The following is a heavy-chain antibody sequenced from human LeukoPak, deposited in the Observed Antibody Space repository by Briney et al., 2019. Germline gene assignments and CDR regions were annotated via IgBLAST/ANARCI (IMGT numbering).Heavy chain of an antibody. J-gene: IGHJ6*02. Sequence: ASVTVSCKASGYTFTSYGISWVRQAPGQGLEWMGWISAYNGNTNYAQKLQGRVTMTTDTSTSTAYMELRSLRSDDTAVYYCARDRDCSSTSCYTWVNYYYYGMDVWGQGTTVTVSS. D-gene: IGHD2-2*02. CDR2: ISAYNGNT. CDR3: ARDRDCSSTSCYTWVNYYYYGMDV. V-gene: IGHV1-18*01. CDR1: GYTFTSYG.